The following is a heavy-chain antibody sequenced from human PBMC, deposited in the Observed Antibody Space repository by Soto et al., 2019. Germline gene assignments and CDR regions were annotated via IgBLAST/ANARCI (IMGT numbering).Heavy chain of an antibody. CDR2: ISPTGDRT. Sequence: GGSLRLSCAASGLTFSNYAMTWVRQAPGKGLEWVSSISPTGDRTYYADSVKGRFAVSRDNSKNMLFLQMNSLRAEDSALYYCAKDPGRQAPHHYFDYWGQGTLVTVSS. J-gene: IGHJ4*02. CDR1: GLTFSNYA. CDR3: AKDPGRQAPHHYFDY. V-gene: IGHV3-23*01.